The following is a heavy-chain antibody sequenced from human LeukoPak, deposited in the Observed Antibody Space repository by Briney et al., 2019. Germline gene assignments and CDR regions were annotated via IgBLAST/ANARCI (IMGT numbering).Heavy chain of an antibody. CDR2: ITGNGGTT. CDR1: GFTLSSYG. D-gene: IGHD3-3*01. CDR3: WSGHYSSDTDY. Sequence: PGGSLRLSYAASGFTLSSYGMSCLRQAPGKGLEWVSAITGNGGTTYYADSVKGRLTISRDNAKNSLYLQMNSLRAEDTAVYYCWSGHYSSDTDYWGQGTLVTVSS. V-gene: IGHV3-23*01. J-gene: IGHJ4*02.